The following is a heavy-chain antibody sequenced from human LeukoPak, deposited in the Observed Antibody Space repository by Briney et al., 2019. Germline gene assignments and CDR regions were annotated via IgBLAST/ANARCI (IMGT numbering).Heavy chain of an antibody. D-gene: IGHD2-2*01. CDR1: GGSFSGYY. CDR2: INHSGST. J-gene: IGHJ4*02. Sequence: SETLSLTCAVYGGSFSGYYWSWIRQPPGKGLEWIGEINHSGSTNYNPSLKSRVTISVDTSKNQFSLKLSSVTAADTAVYYCARRSPYCSSTSCYPPLFDYWGQGTLVTVSS. CDR3: ARRSPYCSSTSCYPPLFDY. V-gene: IGHV4-34*01.